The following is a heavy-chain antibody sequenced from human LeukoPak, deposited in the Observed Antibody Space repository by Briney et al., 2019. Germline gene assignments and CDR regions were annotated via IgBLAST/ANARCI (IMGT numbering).Heavy chain of an antibody. D-gene: IGHD6-13*01. CDR3: ARDLPSSPVAFDF. V-gene: IGHV3-53*01. J-gene: IGHJ3*01. Sequence: GGSLRLSCAASGFTFSSYEMNWVRQAPGKGLEWVSLIYSGGSTYYADSVKGRFTISRDNSKNTLYLQMNSLRAEDTAVYYCARDLPSSPVAFDFWGQGTMVTVSS. CDR1: GFTFSSYE. CDR2: IYSGGST.